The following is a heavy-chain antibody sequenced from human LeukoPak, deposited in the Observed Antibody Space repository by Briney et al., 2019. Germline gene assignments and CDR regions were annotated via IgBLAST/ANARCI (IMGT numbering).Heavy chain of an antibody. D-gene: IGHD1-26*01. V-gene: IGHV4-39*01. CDR2: ISYSGST. CDR3: ARLNRGAPIDY. Sequence: SETLSLTCTVSGGSISSSTYYWGWNRQPPGKGLEWIGSISYSGSTYYNPSLWSRVTISVDTSKNQFSLRLSSVTAADTAVYYCARLNRGAPIDYWGQGTLVTVSS. CDR1: GGSISSSTYY. J-gene: IGHJ4*02.